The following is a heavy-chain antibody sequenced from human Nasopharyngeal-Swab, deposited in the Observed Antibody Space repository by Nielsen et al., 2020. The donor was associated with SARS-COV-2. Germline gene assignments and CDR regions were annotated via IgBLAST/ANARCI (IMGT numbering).Heavy chain of an antibody. Sequence: WVRQAQGQGLEWMGIIKPSGGSTSYAQKFQGRVTMTRDTSTSTVYMELSSLRSEDTAVYYCARGLGDSSGYYDYWGQGTLVTVSS. D-gene: IGHD3-22*01. CDR3: ARGLGDSSGYYDY. V-gene: IGHV1-46*01. J-gene: IGHJ4*02. CDR2: IKPSGGST.